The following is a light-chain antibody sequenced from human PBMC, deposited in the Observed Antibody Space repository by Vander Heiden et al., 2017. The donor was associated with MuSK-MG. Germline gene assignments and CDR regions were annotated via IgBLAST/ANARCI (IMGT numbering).Light chain of an antibody. CDR2: RVP. V-gene: IGKV2-30*01. Sequence: DVVMTQSPLSLPVTLGQPASIPCRSSQSLVYSDGNTYLNWFHQRPGQSPRRLIYRVPNRDSGVPDRFSGSGSGTDFTLKISRVEAEDVGVYYCMQGTYWPITFGQGTRLEIK. CDR1: QSLVYSDGNTY. CDR3: MQGTYWPIT. J-gene: IGKJ5*01.